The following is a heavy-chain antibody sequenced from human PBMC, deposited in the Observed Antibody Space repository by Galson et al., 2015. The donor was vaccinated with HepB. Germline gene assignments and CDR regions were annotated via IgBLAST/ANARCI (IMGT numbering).Heavy chain of an antibody. D-gene: IGHD3-3*01. CDR2: IWYDGSNK. Sequence: SLRLSCAASGFTFSSYGMHWVRQAPGKGLEWVAVIWYDGSNKYYADSVKGRFTISRDNSKNTLYLQMNSLRAEDTAVYYCATYSWSGYYRTQNYMDVWGKGTTVTVSS. J-gene: IGHJ6*03. CDR1: GFTFSSYG. CDR3: ATYSWSGYYRTQNYMDV. V-gene: IGHV3-33*01.